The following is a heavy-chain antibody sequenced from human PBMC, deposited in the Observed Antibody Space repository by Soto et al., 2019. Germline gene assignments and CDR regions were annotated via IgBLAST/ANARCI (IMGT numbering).Heavy chain of an antibody. D-gene: IGHD3-16*02. Sequence: GGSLRLSCAASGFTFSSYCMHWVRQAPGKGLEWVAVISYDGSNKYYADSVKGRFTISRDNSKNTLYLQMNSLRAEDTAVYYCAKVIDYVWGSYRYTDYWGQGTLVTVSS. J-gene: IGHJ4*02. CDR3: AKVIDYVWGSYRYTDY. V-gene: IGHV3-30*18. CDR1: GFTFSSYC. CDR2: ISYDGSNK.